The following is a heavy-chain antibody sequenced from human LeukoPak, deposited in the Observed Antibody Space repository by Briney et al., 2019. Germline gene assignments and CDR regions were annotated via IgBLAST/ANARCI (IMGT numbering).Heavy chain of an antibody. CDR3: AKEVTLIVVARSFFDY. J-gene: IGHJ4*02. V-gene: IGHV1-3*04. D-gene: IGHD3-22*01. CDR1: GYAFSNYA. CDR2: VNTGTGNT. Sequence: ASVKVSCKASGYAFSNYAIHWVRQAPGQRAEWMGWVNTGTGNTRYSEKFQGRVTITRDTSANTVYMELTSLTSEDTAVYYCAKEVTLIVVARSFFDYWGQGTLVTVSS.